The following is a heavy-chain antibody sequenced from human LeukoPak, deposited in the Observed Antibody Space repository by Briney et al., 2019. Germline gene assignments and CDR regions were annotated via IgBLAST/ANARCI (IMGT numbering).Heavy chain of an antibody. CDR1: EFTIRDHY. Sequence: PGGSLRLSCADSEFTIRDHYVSWIRQAPGKGLEWVAVISYDGSNKYYADSVKGRFTISRDNSKNTLYLQMNSLRAEDTAVYYCAKGLAAALDYWGQGTLVTVSS. V-gene: IGHV3-30*18. CDR2: ISYDGSNK. CDR3: AKGLAAALDY. J-gene: IGHJ4*02. D-gene: IGHD6-13*01.